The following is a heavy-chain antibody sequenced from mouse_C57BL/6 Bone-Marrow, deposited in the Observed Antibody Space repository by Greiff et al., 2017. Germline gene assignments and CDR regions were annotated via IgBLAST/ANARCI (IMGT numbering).Heavy chain of an antibody. CDR1: GFTFSSYA. V-gene: IGHV5-9-1*02. CDR3: TREGGCYYVRYFDY. J-gene: IGHJ2*01. D-gene: IGHD1-1*01. CDR2: ISSGGNYI. Sequence: EVKLVESGEGLVKPGGSLKLSCAASGFTFSSYAMSWVRQTPEKRLEWVAYISSGGNYIYYADTVKGRFTISRDNARNTLYLQMSSLKSEDTAMYYCTREGGCYYVRYFDYWGQGTTLTVSS.